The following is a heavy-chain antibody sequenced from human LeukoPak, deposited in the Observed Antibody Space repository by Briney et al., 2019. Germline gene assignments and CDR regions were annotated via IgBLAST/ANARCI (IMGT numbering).Heavy chain of an antibody. V-gene: IGHV4-39*01. J-gene: IGHJ5*02. CDR3: ARQDRLLISFDP. CDR2: IYSSGST. CDR1: GGSISGSISSSSYY. Sequence: SETLSLTCTVSGGSISGSISSSSYYWGWIRQPPGKGLEWIGRIYSSGSTYYNPSLKSRVTISVDTSKNQFSLKLSSVTAADTAVYYCARQDRLLISFDPWGQGTLVTVSS. D-gene: IGHD6-25*01.